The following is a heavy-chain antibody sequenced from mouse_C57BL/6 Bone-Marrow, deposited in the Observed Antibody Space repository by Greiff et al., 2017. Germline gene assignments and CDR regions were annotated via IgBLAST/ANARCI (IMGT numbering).Heavy chain of an antibody. J-gene: IGHJ2*01. D-gene: IGHD1-1*01. V-gene: IGHV1-81*01. Sequence: QVQLQQSGAELARPGASVKLSCKASGYTFTSYGISWVKQRTGQGLEWIGEIYPRSGNTYYNEKFKGKATLTAYKSSSTAYMELRSLTSEDSAVYFCARVPYYYGSNYFDYWGQGTTLTVSS. CDR1: GYTFTSYG. CDR3: ARVPYYYGSNYFDY. CDR2: IYPRSGNT.